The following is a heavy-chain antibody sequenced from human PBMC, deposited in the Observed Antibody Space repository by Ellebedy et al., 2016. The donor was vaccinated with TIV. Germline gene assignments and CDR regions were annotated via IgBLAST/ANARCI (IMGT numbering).Heavy chain of an antibody. CDR1: GGSFSSYY. CDR3: ARAMWSYYFDY. Sequence: MPGGSLRLSCTVSGGSFSSYYLSWIRPPQGKGLEWIGYIYYSGSTSYNPSLKSRVTTSVDTSKNQFSLKLRSVTAADTAVYYCARAMWSYYFDYWGQGTLVTVSS. CDR2: IYYSGST. D-gene: IGHD2-21*01. V-gene: IGHV4-59*01. J-gene: IGHJ4*02.